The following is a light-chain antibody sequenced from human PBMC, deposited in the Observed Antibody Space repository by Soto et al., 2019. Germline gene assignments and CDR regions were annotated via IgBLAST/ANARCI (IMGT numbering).Light chain of an antibody. Sequence: QSVLTQPPSVSGAPGQRVTISCTGSSSNIGAGYDVHWYQQVPGTAPKLLIYNNNNRPSGVPDRFSGSKSDTSASLAITGLQAEDEADYHCQSYDTSLSGVVFGGGTKVTVL. J-gene: IGLJ2*01. CDR3: QSYDTSLSGVV. CDR1: SSNIGAGYD. CDR2: NNN. V-gene: IGLV1-40*01.